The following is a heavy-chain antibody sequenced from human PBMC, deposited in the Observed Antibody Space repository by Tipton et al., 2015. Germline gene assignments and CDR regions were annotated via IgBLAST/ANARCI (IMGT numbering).Heavy chain of an antibody. D-gene: IGHD4-23*01. CDR2: ISYSGTT. V-gene: IGHV4-61*01. Sequence: TLSLTCTVSGDSVSSGRYFWSWIRQPPGKGLEWIGYISYSGTTNYNSALTSRVTISVDTSKNQFSLKLTSLTAADTAVYYCARDYYGGDSGGHYYYGTDFWGQGTTVTVSS. J-gene: IGHJ6*02. CDR1: GDSVSSGRYF. CDR3: ARDYYGGDSGGHYYYGTDF.